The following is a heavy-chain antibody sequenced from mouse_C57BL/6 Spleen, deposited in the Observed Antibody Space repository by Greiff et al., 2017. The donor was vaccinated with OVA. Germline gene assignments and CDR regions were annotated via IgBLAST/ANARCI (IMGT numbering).Heavy chain of an antibody. D-gene: IGHD2-1*01. V-gene: IGHV1-80*01. CDR2: IYPGDGAT. CDR1: GYAFSSYW. Sequence: QVQLQQSGAELVKPGASVKICCKASGYAFSSYWMNWVKQRPGKGLEWIGQIYPGDGATNYNGKFKGKATLTADKSSSTAYMQLSSLTSEDSEVDCCARGGGNALDYWGQGTTLTVSS. CDR3: ARGGGNALDY. J-gene: IGHJ2*01.